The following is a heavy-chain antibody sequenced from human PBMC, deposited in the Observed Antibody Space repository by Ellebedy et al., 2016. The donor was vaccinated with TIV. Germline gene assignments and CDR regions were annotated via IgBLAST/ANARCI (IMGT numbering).Heavy chain of an antibody. D-gene: IGHD3-10*01. Sequence: GESLKISCAASGFSFRSYAMSWVRQAPGKGLEWVSAISSNGVSTFYADSVKGRFTISKDNSKNTLYLQMNILRAEDTAVYYCAKWSQGVDYDYWGQGTLVTVSS. CDR2: ISSNGVST. CDR1: GFSFRSYA. J-gene: IGHJ4*02. V-gene: IGHV3-23*01. CDR3: AKWSQGVDYDY.